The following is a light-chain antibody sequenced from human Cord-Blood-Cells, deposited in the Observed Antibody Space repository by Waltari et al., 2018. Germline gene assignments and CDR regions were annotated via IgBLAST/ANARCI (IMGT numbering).Light chain of an antibody. Sequence: DIVMTQTPLSLSVTPGQPAYISCKSSQRLLHSDGKTYLYWYLQKPGQPPPLLIYEVSNRFSGVPDRFSGSGSGTVSTLKISRVVAEYVWVYYCMQSIQLPPGNTFGQGTKLEIK. J-gene: IGKJ2*01. CDR2: EVS. V-gene: IGKV2D-29*01. CDR3: MQSIQLPPGNT. CDR1: QRLLHSDGKTY.